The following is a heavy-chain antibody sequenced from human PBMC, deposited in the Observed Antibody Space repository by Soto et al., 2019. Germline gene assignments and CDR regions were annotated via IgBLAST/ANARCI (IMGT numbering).Heavy chain of an antibody. CDR3: ARQEFSLYSSNWYPIDS. CDR1: GGSISSSRAY. V-gene: IGHV4-39*01. D-gene: IGHD6-13*01. CDR2: IFYTGNT. J-gene: IGHJ4*02. Sequence: TFAPLSLTGSVSGGSISSSRAYWGWISQPPGNGLEWIGSIFYTGNTYYNPSLRSRVTISVSTSKNQFSLKLTSVTAADTAVYSCARQEFSLYSSNWYPIDSWGQGTLVTVSS.